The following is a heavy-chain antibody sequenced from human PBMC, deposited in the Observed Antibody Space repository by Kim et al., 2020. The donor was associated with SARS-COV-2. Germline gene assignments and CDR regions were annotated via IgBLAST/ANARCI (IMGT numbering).Heavy chain of an antibody. CDR3: ARVSIVLMTRRGNAFDI. Sequence: SETLSLTCAVYGGSFSGYYWSWIRQPPGKGLEWIGEINHSGSTNYNPSLKSRVTISVDTSKNQFSLKLSSVTAADTAVYYCARVSIVLMTRRGNAFDIWGQGTMVTVSS. J-gene: IGHJ3*02. CDR2: INHSGST. CDR1: GGSFSGYY. V-gene: IGHV4-34*01. D-gene: IGHD2-8*01.